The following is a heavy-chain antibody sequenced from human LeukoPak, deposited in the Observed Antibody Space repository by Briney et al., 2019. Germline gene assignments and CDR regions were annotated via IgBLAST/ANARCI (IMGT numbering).Heavy chain of an antibody. CDR2: FSAYNGNT. CDR3: ARGLYDFWSGPYYYYGMDV. J-gene: IGHJ6*02. D-gene: IGHD3-3*01. Sequence: ASVKVSCKASGYTFTSYGISWVRQAPGQGLEWMGWFSAYNGNTNYGQKLQGRVTMTTDTSTSTAYMELRSLRSDDTAVYYCARGLYDFWSGPYYYYGMDVWGQGTTVTVSS. CDR1: GYTFTSYG. V-gene: IGHV1-18*01.